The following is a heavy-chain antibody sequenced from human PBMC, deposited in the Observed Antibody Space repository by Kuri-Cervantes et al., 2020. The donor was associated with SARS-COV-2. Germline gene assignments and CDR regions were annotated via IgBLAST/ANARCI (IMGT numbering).Heavy chain of an antibody. CDR1: GYTFTSYG. Sequence: SVKVSCKASGYTFTSYGISWVRQAPGQGLEWMGGIIPIFGTANYAQKFKGRVTITTDESTSTAYMELSSLRSEDTAVYYCARAARRKYQLLLDDWGQGTLVTVSS. CDR3: ARAARRKYQLLLDD. CDR2: IIPIFGTA. J-gene: IGHJ4*02. D-gene: IGHD2-2*01. V-gene: IGHV1-69*05.